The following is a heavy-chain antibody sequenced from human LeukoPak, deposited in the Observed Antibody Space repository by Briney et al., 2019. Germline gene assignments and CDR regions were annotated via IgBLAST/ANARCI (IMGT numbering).Heavy chain of an antibody. CDR3: ARLAGGVVVKD. CDR1: GGSFSGYY. V-gene: IGHV4-34*01. J-gene: IGHJ4*02. D-gene: IGHD2-15*01. CDR2: INHSGST. Sequence: SETLSLTCAVYGGSFSGYYWSWIRQPPGKGLEWIGEINHSGSTNYNPSLKSRVTISEDTSKNQFSLKLSSVTAADTAVYYCARLAGGVVVKDWGQGTLVTVSS.